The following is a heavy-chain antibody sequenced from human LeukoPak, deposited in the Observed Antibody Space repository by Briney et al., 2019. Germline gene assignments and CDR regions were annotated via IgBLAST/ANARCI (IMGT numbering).Heavy chain of an antibody. J-gene: IGHJ4*02. CDR2: IIPIFGTA. Sequence: SVKVSCKAPGGTFSSYAISWVRQAPGQGLEWMGGIIPIFGTANYAQKFQGRVTITTDESTSTAYMELSSLRSEDTAVYYCARERLGYYDRSGLDYWGQGTLVTVSS. D-gene: IGHD3-22*01. CDR1: GGTFSSYA. CDR3: ARERLGYYDRSGLDY. V-gene: IGHV1-69*05.